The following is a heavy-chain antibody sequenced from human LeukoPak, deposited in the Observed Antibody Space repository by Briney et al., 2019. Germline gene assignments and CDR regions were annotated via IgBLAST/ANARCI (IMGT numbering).Heavy chain of an antibody. D-gene: IGHD5-18*01. CDR2: IYYSGST. J-gene: IGHJ4*02. CDR3: ARGKNTAMY. V-gene: IGHV4-59*01. CDR1: GGSISSYY. Sequence: SETLSLTCTVSGGSISSYYWSWIRQPPGKGLEWIGYIYYSGSTNYNPSLKSRVTISVDTSKNQFSLKLSSLTAADTAVYYCARGKNTAMYWGQGTLVTVSS.